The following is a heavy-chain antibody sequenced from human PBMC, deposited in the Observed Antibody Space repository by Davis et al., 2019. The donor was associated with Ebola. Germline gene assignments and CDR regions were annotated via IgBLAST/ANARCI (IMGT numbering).Heavy chain of an antibody. CDR3: ARDPGYCTNGVCRGRRGGWFDP. Sequence: ASVKVSCKASGYTFTSYDINWVRQATGQGLEWMGWMNPNSGNTGYAQKFQGRVTITRNTSISPAYMELSRLRSDDTAVYYCARDPGYCTNGVCRGRRGGWFDPWGQGTLVTVSS. CDR1: GYTFTSYD. V-gene: IGHV1-8*03. J-gene: IGHJ5*02. D-gene: IGHD2-8*01. CDR2: MNPNSGNT.